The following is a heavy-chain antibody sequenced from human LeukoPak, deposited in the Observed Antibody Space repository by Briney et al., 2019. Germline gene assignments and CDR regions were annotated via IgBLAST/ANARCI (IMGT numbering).Heavy chain of an antibody. D-gene: IGHD5-12*01. V-gene: IGHV3-30*03. Sequence: GGSPRLSCAASGFTFRSYGMHWVRQAPGKGLEWVAVIAYDGSNKYYADSVKGRLTISRDNSKNTLYLQMNSLRAEDTAVYYCARGGVATYWGQGTLVTVSS. CDR3: ARGGVATY. CDR2: IAYDGSNK. J-gene: IGHJ4*02. CDR1: GFTFRSYG.